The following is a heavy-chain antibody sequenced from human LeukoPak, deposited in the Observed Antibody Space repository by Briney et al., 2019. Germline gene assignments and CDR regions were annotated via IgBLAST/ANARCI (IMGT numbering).Heavy chain of an antibody. CDR1: GFTFSSYG. J-gene: IGHJ4*02. Sequence: GGSLRLSCAASGFTFSSYGMHWVRQAPGKGLEWVAVIWYDGSNKYYADSVKGRFTISRDNSKSTLFLQMSSLRVEDTAVYYCAKSLATGWYVNEYWGQGTLVTVSS. CDR3: AKSLATGWYVNEY. V-gene: IGHV3-33*06. CDR2: IWYDGSNK. D-gene: IGHD6-19*01.